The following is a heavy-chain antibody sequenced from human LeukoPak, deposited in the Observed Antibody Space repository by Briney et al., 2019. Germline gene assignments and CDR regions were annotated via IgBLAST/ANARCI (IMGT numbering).Heavy chain of an antibody. V-gene: IGHV5-51*01. CDR3: ASPGVGSSSDGYYFDY. CDR1: GYSFTSYW. Sequence: GESLKISCKGSGYSFTSYWIGWVRQMPGKGLEWMGIIYPGDSDTRYSPSFQGQVTISADKSISTAYLQWSSLKASDTAMYYCASPGVGSSSDGYYFDYWGQGTLVTVSS. D-gene: IGHD6-6*01. CDR2: IYPGDSDT. J-gene: IGHJ4*02.